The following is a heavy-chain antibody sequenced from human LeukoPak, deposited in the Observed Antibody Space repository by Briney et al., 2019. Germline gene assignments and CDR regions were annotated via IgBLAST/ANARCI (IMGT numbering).Heavy chain of an antibody. J-gene: IGHJ4*02. V-gene: IGHV3-21*01. Sequence: GGSLRLSCAGSGFTFSSYSMNWVRQAPGKGLEWVSSIISSRSYIYYADSVKGRFTISRDNAKNSLYLQMNSLRAEDTAVYYCATDGTTATFIDYWGQGTLVTVSS. D-gene: IGHD4-17*01. CDR2: IISSRSYI. CDR3: ATDGTTATFIDY. CDR1: GFTFSSYS.